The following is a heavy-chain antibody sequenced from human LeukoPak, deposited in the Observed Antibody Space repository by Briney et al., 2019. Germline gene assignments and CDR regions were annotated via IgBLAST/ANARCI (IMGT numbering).Heavy chain of an antibody. CDR2: IASETYGGTA. V-gene: IGHV3-49*04. CDR3: TRDQTPFY. J-gene: IGHJ4*02. Sequence: GGSLRLSCTASGFTFGDYAVTWVRQAPGKGLEWVGFIASETYGGTAEYAASVKGRFTISRDDSNSIAYLQMNSLKTEDTAVYYCTRDQTPFYWGQGTLVTVSS. CDR1: GFTFGDYA.